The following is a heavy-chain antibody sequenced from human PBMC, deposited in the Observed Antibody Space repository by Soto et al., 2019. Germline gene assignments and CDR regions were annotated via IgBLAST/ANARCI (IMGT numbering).Heavy chain of an antibody. V-gene: IGHV4-59*12. Sequence: SETLSLTCTVSGDSISSYYWSWIRQPPGKGLEWIGYIYYSGSTYYNPSLKSRVTISVDTSKNQFSLKLSSVTAADTAVYYCARVGGIDWYDPWGQGTLVTVSS. D-gene: IGHD3-16*01. CDR3: ARVGGIDWYDP. CDR2: IYYSGST. J-gene: IGHJ5*02. CDR1: GDSISSYY.